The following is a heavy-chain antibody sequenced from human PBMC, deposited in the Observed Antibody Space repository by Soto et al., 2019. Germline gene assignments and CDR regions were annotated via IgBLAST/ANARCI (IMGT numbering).Heavy chain of an antibody. J-gene: IGHJ2*01. CDR1: GGTFSSYT. Sequence: QVQLVQSGAEVKKPGSSVKVSCKASGGTFSSYTISWVRQAPGQGLEWMGRIIPILGIANYAQKFQGRVTITADKSTSTAYMELSSLRSEDTAVYYCASSDRVDWYFDLWGRGTLVTVSS. CDR3: ASSDRVDWYFDL. CDR2: IIPILGIA. V-gene: IGHV1-69*02.